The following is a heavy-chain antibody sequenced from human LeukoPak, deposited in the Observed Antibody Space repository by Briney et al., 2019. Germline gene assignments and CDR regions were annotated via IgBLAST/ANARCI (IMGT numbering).Heavy chain of an antibody. Sequence: GGSLKLSCAASGFTFSSYGMHWVRQAPGKGLEWVAFIRYDGSNKYYADSVKGRFTISRDNSKNTLYLQMNSLRAEDTAVYYCAKDQVFAVTTTSFDYWGQGTLVTVSS. D-gene: IGHD4-17*01. CDR1: GFTFSSYG. J-gene: IGHJ4*02. V-gene: IGHV3-30*02. CDR2: IRYDGSNK. CDR3: AKDQVFAVTTTSFDY.